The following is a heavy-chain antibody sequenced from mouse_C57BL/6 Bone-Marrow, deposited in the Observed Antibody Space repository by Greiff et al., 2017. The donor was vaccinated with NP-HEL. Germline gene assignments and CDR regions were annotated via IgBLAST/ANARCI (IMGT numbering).Heavy chain of an antibody. CDR3: TTFTTVVENYFDY. V-gene: IGHV14-4*01. D-gene: IGHD1-1*01. J-gene: IGHJ2*01. Sequence: EVQLQQSGAELVRPGASVKLSCTASGFNIKDDYMHWVKQRPEQGLEWIGWIDPENGDTEYASKFQGKATITADTSSNTAYLQLSSLTSEDTADYYCTTFTTVVENYFDYWGQGTTLTVSS. CDR1: GFNIKDDY. CDR2: IDPENGDT.